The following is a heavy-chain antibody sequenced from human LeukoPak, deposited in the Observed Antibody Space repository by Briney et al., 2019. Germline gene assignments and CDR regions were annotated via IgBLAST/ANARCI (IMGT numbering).Heavy chain of an antibody. Sequence: ASVKVSSRASGYTFTSYYMHWVGQAPGQGGEGMGMINPSGGSTSYAQKFQRRVTMTRDTSTSTVYMELRSLRSEDTAVYYCARGRSITFYDRSGTDYWGQEPLVTVSS. CDR2: INPSGGST. CDR3: ARGRSITFYDRSGTDY. D-gene: IGHD3-22*01. J-gene: IGHJ4*02. V-gene: IGHV1-46*01. CDR1: GYTFTSYY.